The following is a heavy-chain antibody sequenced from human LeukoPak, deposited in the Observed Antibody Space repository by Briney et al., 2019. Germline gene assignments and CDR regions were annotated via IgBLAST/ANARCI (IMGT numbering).Heavy chain of an antibody. V-gene: IGHV5-51*01. J-gene: IGHJ6*02. Sequence: LGESLKISCKGSGYSFTSYWIGWVRQMPGKGLEWMGIIYPGASDTRYSPSFQGQVTISADKSISTAYLQWSSLKASDTAMYYCARPITMVRGVIKYYYGMDVWGQGTTVTVSS. D-gene: IGHD3-10*01. CDR1: GYSFTSYW. CDR3: ARPITMVRGVIKYYYGMDV. CDR2: IYPGASDT.